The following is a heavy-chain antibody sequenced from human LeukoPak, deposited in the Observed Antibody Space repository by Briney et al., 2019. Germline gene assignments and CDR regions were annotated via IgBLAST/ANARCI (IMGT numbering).Heavy chain of an antibody. CDR2: ISYDGSNK. J-gene: IGHJ4*02. D-gene: IGHD6-19*01. CDR3: ASSSGWQDY. CDR1: GFTFSSYG. V-gene: IGHV3-30*03. Sequence: GGSLRLSCAASGFTFSSYGMHWVRQAPGKGLEWVAVISYDGSNKYYADSVKGRFTISRDNSKNTLYLQMNSLRAEDAAVYYCASSSGWQDYWGQGTLVTVSS.